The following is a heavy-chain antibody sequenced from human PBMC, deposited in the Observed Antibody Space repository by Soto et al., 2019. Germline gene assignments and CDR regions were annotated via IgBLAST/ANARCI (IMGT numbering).Heavy chain of an antibody. V-gene: IGHV1-46*03. CDR1: GYTFTSYY. CDR3: TMRVEMDY. CDR2: INPSGGST. J-gene: IGHJ4*02. D-gene: IGHD1-1*01. Sequence: QVQLVQSGAEVKKPGASVKVSCTASGYTFTSYYIHLVRQAPGQGLEWMGRINPSGGSTNYAQKLQGRVTMTRDTSTSTLYMDLRSLRTEDTAVYYCTMRVEMDYWGPGTRVTVSS.